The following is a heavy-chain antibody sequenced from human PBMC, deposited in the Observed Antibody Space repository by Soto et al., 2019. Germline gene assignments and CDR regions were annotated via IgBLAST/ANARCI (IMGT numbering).Heavy chain of an antibody. CDR2: ISAYNGNT. J-gene: IGHJ6*02. D-gene: IGHD3-3*01. V-gene: IGHV1-18*01. Sequence: ASVKVSCKASGYTFTIYGISWVLQAPGQGLEWMGWISAYNGNTNYAQKLQGRVTMTTDTSTSTAYMELRSLRSDDTAVYYCARVNQLFFVVSASPSYYYYGMDVRAQHTTLPVSS. CDR3: ARVNQLFFVVSASPSYYYYGMDV. CDR1: GYTFTIYG.